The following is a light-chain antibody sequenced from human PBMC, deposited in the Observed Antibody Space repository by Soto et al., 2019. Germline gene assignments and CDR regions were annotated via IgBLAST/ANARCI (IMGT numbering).Light chain of an antibody. CDR1: QSVSSSY. V-gene: IGKV3-20*01. CDR2: GAS. Sequence: EIVLTQSPGTLSLSSGERATLSCRASQSVSSSYLAWYQQKPGQAPRLLIYGASTRATGIPDRFSGDGSVTHFTLTISRLEAEDFVMYYCQQYGSSPITFGQGTRLEIK. J-gene: IGKJ5*01. CDR3: QQYGSSPIT.